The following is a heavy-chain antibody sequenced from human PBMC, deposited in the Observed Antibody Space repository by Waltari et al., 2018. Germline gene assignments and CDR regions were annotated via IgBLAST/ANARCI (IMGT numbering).Heavy chain of an antibody. CDR1: GYSFTSYW. J-gene: IGHJ3*02. D-gene: IGHD2-15*01. CDR3: ARSSSAVVGDAFDI. CDR2: IIPMFGTA. V-gene: IGHV1-69*01. Sequence: VQLVQSGAGVKKPGESLKISCKGSGYSFTSYWIGWVRQMPGKGLEWMGGIIPMFGTANYAQKFQDRVTITADESTSTADIELSSLRSEDTAVYYCARSSSAVVGDAFDIWGQGTMVTVSS.